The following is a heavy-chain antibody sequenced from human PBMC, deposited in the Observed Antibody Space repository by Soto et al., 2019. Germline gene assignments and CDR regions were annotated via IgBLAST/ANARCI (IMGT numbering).Heavy chain of an antibody. D-gene: IGHD3-3*01. CDR3: ARGEPWSGYPFDY. J-gene: IGHJ4*02. CDR2: IYYSGST. V-gene: IGHV4-59*01. CDR1: GGSISSYY. Sequence: QVQLQESGPGLVKPSETLSLTCTVSGGSISSYYWSWIRQPPGKGLEWIGYIYYSGSTNYNPSLKSRVTISVDTSKNQFSLKLSSVTAADTAVYYCARGEPWSGYPFDYWGQGTLVTVSS.